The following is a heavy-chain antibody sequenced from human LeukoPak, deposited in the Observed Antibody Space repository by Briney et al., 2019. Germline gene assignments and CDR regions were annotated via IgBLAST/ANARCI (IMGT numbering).Heavy chain of an antibody. J-gene: IGHJ4*02. CDR1: GGSISSYY. Sequence: SETLSLTCSVSGGSISSYYWSWIRPPPGKGLEWIGYIYYSGSTNYNPSLKSRVTISADTSKNQFSLKLSSVTAADTAMYYCARRGYSSGSYYFDYWGQGALVTVAS. V-gene: IGHV4-59*08. CDR3: ARRGYSSGSYYFDY. CDR2: IYYSGST. D-gene: IGHD6-19*01.